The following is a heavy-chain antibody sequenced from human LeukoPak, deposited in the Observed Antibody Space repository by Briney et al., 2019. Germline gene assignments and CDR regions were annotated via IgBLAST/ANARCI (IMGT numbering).Heavy chain of an antibody. J-gene: IGHJ4*02. CDR1: GFSFSNYA. CDR3: VEDFDF. Sequence: GGCLGLSCAASGFSFSNYAMSWVRQAPGKRLEWVSVISGNSANIYYADSVKGRFTISRDNPKNTLYLQMNSLRVEDTALYYCVEDFDFWGQGTLVTVSS. V-gene: IGHV3-23*01. CDR2: ISGNSANI.